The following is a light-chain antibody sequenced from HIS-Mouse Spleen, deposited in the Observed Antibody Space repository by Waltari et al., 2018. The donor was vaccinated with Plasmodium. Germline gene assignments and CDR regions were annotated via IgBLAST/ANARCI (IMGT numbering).Light chain of an antibody. V-gene: IGLV3-10*01. CDR3: YSTDSSGNHRV. CDR1: ALPKKY. Sequence: SYELTQPPSVSVSPGQTARITCSGDALPKKYAYWYQQKSGQAPVLVIYEDSKRPSGIPCGVSGSSSGTRATLTISVAQVEDEADYYCYSTDSSGNHRVFGGGTKLTVL. CDR2: EDS. J-gene: IGLJ3*02.